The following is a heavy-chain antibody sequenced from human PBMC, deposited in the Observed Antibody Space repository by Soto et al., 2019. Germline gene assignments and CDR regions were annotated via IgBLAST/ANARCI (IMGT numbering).Heavy chain of an antibody. J-gene: IGHJ6*02. V-gene: IGHV1-69*01. CDR1: GVTFSSYA. D-gene: IGHD3-3*01. CDR2: IIPIFGTA. CDR3: SREEAFTIFGVVPLYGMDV. Sequence: QVQLVQSGAEVKKPGSSVKVSCKASGVTFSSYAISWVRQAPGQGLEWMGGIIPIFGTANYAQKFQGRVTITADESTSTAKIELRSLRSEDTAVYYCSREEAFTIFGVVPLYGMDVWGQGTTVTVSS.